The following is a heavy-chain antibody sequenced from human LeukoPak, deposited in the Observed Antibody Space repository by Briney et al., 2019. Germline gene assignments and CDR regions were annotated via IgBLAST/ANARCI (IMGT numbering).Heavy chain of an antibody. CDR3: ARRIGVATTLDY. J-gene: IGHJ4*02. Sequence: SETLSLTCAVFGESFSGYFWTWIRQSPGKGLEWIGEIVHSGSTNYNPSLKSRVTISADTSKKQFSLNLRSVTAADTALYFCARRIGVATTLDYWGRGTLVTVSS. D-gene: IGHD6-19*01. CDR2: IVHSGST. CDR1: GESFSGYF. V-gene: IGHV4-34*12.